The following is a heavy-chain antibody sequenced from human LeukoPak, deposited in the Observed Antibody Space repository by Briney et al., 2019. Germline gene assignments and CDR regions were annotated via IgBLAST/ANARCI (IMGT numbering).Heavy chain of an antibody. V-gene: IGHV3-48*03. CDR3: ARGRYSGYDTSYSYYFDY. CDR2: ISSSGSTI. J-gene: IGHJ4*02. D-gene: IGHD5-12*01. Sequence: GGSLRLSCAASGFTFSSYEMNWDRQAPGKGLEWVSYISSSGSTIYYADSVKGRFTISRDNAKNSLYLQMNSLRAEDTAVYYCARGRYSGYDTSYSYYFDYWGQGTLVTVSS. CDR1: GFTFSSYE.